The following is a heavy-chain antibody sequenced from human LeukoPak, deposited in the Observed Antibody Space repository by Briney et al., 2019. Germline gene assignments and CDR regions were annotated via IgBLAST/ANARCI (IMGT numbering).Heavy chain of an antibody. J-gene: IGHJ4*02. D-gene: IGHD2-2*01. V-gene: IGHV4-39*01. CDR3: ARGRREYCTSTSCYYYFDY. Sequence: SETLSLTCTVSGGSISSSSYLWGWIRQPPGKGLDWIGGIYYSGSTYYNPSLKSRVTMSVDTSKNQFSLKLRSVTAADTAVYYCARGRREYCTSTSCYYYFDYWGQGTLVTVSS. CDR2: IYYSGST. CDR1: GGSISSSSYL.